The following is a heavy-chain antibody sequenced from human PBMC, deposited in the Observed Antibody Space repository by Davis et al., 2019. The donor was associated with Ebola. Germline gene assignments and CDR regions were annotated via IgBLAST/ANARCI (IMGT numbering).Heavy chain of an antibody. J-gene: IGHJ4*02. Sequence: SETLSLTCTVSGGSISSYYWSWIRQPPGKGLEWIGYIYYSGSTNYNPSLKSRVTISVDTSKNQFSLKLSSVTAADTAVYYCARGSGSVGATPFDYWGQGTLVTVSS. CDR2: IYYSGST. V-gene: IGHV4-59*12. CDR1: GGSISSYY. CDR3: ARGSGSVGATPFDY. D-gene: IGHD1-26*01.